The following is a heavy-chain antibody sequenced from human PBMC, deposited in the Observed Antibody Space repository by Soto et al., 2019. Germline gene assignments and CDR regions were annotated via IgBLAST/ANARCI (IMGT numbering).Heavy chain of an antibody. D-gene: IGHD5-12*01. CDR2: IYYSGST. CDR3: ARGYRWLDY. CDR1: CGSISSYY. J-gene: IGHJ4*02. V-gene: IGHV4-59*01. Sequence: SDTLSLTCTVSCGSISSYYWSWIRQPPGKGLEWIGYIYYSGSTNYNPSLKSRVTISVDTSKNQFSLKLSSVTAADTAVYYCARGYRWLDYWGQGTLVTVSS.